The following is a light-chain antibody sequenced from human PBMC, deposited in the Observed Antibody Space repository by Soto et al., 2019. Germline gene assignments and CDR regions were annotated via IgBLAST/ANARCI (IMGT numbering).Light chain of an antibody. CDR1: QSVSNNY. CDR3: QQHISWPLT. Sequence: EIVLTQTPGTLSLSPGERASLYCRASQSVSNNYLAWYQQKPGQAPRLLIYGASNRATCIPDRFSGSGSGTDFTLTISNLEPEDFAVYYCQQHISWPLTFGGGTKVDIK. J-gene: IGKJ4*01. CDR2: GAS. V-gene: IGKV3-20*01.